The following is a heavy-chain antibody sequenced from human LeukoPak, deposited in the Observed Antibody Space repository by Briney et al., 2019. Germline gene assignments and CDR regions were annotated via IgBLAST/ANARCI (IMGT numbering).Heavy chain of an antibody. Sequence: GGSLRLSCAASGFTVSNSYVSWVRQAPRKGLERVSGIYSGGTTYYRDSVKGRFTISRDNAKNTLYLQMNSLRAEDTAVYYCAKGLGPPGDYWGQGTLVTVSS. V-gene: IGHV3-53*05. CDR3: AKGLGPPGDY. D-gene: IGHD2-21*01. CDR1: GFTVSNSY. J-gene: IGHJ4*02. CDR2: IYSGGTT.